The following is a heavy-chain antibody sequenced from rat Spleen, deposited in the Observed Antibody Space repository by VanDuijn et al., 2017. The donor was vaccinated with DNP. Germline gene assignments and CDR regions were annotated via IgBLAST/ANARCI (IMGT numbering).Heavy chain of an antibody. CDR3: ARGPNYGVHVDFLDY. CDR1: GFTFSKFG. J-gene: IGHJ1*01. Sequence: EVQLVESGGGLVQPGRSLKLSCTASGFTFSKFGMAWVRQAPTQGLEWVASISSGGDNTYYRDSVKGRFTISRDNAQNTLYLQMSTVGSEDTAIYFCARGPNYGVHVDFLDYWGPGTMVTVSS. D-gene: IGHD1-11*01. V-gene: IGHV5S13*01. CDR2: ISSGGDNT.